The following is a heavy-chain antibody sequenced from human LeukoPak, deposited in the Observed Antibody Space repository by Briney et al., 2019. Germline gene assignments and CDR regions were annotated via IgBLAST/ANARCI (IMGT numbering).Heavy chain of an antibody. CDR2: INPNSGGT. CDR3: AIARYGSSSWFDY. V-gene: IGHV1-2*02. CDR1: GYTFTGYY. D-gene: IGHD6-6*01. Sequence: ASVKVSCEASGYTFTGYYMHWVRQAPGQGLEWMGWINPNSGGTNYAQKFQGRVTMTRDTSISTAYMELSRLRSDDTAVYYCAIARYGSSSWFDYWGQGTLVTV. J-gene: IGHJ4*02.